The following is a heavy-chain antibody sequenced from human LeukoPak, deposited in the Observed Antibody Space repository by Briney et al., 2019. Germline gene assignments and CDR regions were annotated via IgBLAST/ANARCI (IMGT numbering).Heavy chain of an antibody. Sequence: ASVKVSCKASGYTFTGYYMHWVRQAPGQGLEWMGRINPNSGGTNYAQKCQCRVTMTRDTSISTAHMELSRLRSDDTAVYYCARDPVYYDSSGYNDAFDIWGQGTMVTVSS. D-gene: IGHD3-22*01. V-gene: IGHV1-2*06. J-gene: IGHJ3*02. CDR1: GYTFTGYY. CDR3: ARDPVYYDSSGYNDAFDI. CDR2: INPNSGGT.